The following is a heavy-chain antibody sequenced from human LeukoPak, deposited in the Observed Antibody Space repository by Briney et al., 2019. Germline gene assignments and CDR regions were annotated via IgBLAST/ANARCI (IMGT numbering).Heavy chain of an antibody. D-gene: IGHD1-26*01. CDR1: GFTFTNYA. CDR3: AKDRSIGTYYTFDH. J-gene: IGHJ4*02. Sequence: GGSLRLSCAASGFTFTNYATTWVRQAPGKGLEWVSSISASGVMTYYADSVKGRFTVSRDTSKDSLYLQMSSLTAADTAVYYCAKDRSIGTYYTFDHWGQGTLVTVSS. CDR2: ISASGVMT. V-gene: IGHV3-23*01.